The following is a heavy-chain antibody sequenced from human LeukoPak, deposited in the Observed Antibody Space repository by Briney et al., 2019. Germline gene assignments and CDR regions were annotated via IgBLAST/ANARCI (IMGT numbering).Heavy chain of an antibody. J-gene: IGHJ3*02. D-gene: IGHD2-2*01. V-gene: IGHV1-69*13. CDR3: ASPVEGDIVVVPAASGAFDI. CDR1: GGTFSSYA. Sequence: SVKVSCKASGGTFSSYAISWLRQAPGQGLEWMGGIIPIFGTANYAQKFQGGVTITADESTSTAYMELSSLRSEDTAVYYCASPVEGDIVVVPAASGAFDICGQGTMVTVSS. CDR2: IIPIFGTA.